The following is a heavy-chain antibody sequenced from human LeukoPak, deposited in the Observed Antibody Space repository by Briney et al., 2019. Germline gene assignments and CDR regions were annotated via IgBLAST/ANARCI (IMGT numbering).Heavy chain of an antibody. J-gene: IGHJ4*02. CDR3: ARDLSGWYDY. CDR1: GFTFSIYA. Sequence: GGSLRLSCAASGFTFSIYAMSWVRQAPGKGLEWVSAISGSGDRTYYADSVQGRFTISRDNAKNSLFLQMNSLRAEDTAVYYCARDLSGWYDYWGQGTLVTVSS. V-gene: IGHV3-23*01. D-gene: IGHD6-19*01. CDR2: ISGSGDRT.